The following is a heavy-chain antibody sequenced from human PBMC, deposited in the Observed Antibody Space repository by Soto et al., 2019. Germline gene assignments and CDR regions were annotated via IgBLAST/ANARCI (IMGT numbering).Heavy chain of an antibody. J-gene: IGHJ6*03. V-gene: IGHV4-59*08. CDR3: AGRDCSGTNCYYLDYYYMDV. Sequence: QVQLQESGPGLVRPSETLSLTCTVSGGSFSSYYWTWIRQSPGKGLEWIGYIYYSGSTDYNPSLRGRLALSIDTFKNQFSLKLNSMPAADTAVYSCAGRDCSGTNCYYLDYYYMDVWGKGTTVTVSS. D-gene: IGHD2-2*01. CDR2: IYYSGST. CDR1: GGSFSSYY.